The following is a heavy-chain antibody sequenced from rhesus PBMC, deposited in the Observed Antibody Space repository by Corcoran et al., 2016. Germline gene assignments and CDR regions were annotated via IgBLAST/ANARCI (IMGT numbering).Heavy chain of an antibody. J-gene: IGHJ2*01. CDR3: ARRGDSWYFDL. D-gene: IGHD5-42*01. V-gene: IGHV1-156*01. Sequence: EVQLVQSGAEVKKPGASVKVSCKVSGYTFTELSMHWVRQAPGKGLEGGGGVHPVDGEIIHARKFQGRGTMTEDTSTDTAYMELSSLRSEATAVYYCARRGDSWYFDLWGPGTPITISS. CDR2: VHPVDGEI. CDR1: GYTFTELS.